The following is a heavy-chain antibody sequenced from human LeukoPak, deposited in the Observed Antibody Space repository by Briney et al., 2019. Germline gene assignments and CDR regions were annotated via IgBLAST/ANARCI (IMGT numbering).Heavy chain of an antibody. CDR1: GGTFSSYA. J-gene: IGHJ4*02. CDR2: IIPIFGTA. Sequence: SVKVSCKASGGTFSSYAISWVRQAPGQGLEWMGGIIPIFGTANYAQKFQGRVTITADESTSTAYMELSSLRSEDTAVYYCAREGYYDSSGLPQFDYWGQGTLVTVSS. CDR3: AREGYYDSSGLPQFDY. D-gene: IGHD3-22*01. V-gene: IGHV1-69*01.